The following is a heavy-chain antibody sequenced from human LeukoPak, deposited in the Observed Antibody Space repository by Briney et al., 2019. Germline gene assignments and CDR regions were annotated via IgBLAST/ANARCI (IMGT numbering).Heavy chain of an antibody. Sequence: GGSLRLSCAASGFTFSSYWMSWVRQAPGKGLEWVANIKQDGSEKYYVDSVKGRFTISRDNAKNSLYLQMNSLRAEDTAVYYCAKHIGYSSSSMDYWGQGTLVTVSS. J-gene: IGHJ4*02. CDR3: AKHIGYSSSSMDY. CDR1: GFTFSSYW. CDR2: IKQDGSEK. D-gene: IGHD6-6*01. V-gene: IGHV3-7*03.